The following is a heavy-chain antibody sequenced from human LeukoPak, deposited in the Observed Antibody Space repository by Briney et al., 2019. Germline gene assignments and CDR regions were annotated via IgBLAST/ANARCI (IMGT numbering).Heavy chain of an antibody. CDR3: AKVTLRYFDWLLSPIDY. Sequence: GGSLRLSCAASGFTFSSYGMHWVRQAPGKGLEWVAVISYDGSNKYYADSVKGRFTISRDNSKNTLYLQMNSLRAEDAAVYYCAKVTLRYFDWLLSPIDYWGQGTLVTVSS. D-gene: IGHD3-9*01. CDR1: GFTFSSYG. V-gene: IGHV3-30*18. CDR2: ISYDGSNK. J-gene: IGHJ4*02.